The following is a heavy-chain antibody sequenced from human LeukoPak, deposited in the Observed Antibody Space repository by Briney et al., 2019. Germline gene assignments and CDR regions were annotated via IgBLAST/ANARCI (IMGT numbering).Heavy chain of an antibody. V-gene: IGHV3-7*01. CDR1: GFTFSSYW. Sequence: PGGSLRLSCAASGFTFSSYWMNWVRQAPGKGLEWVANIKQDGSEKYYVDSVKGRFTISRDNAKNSLYLQMNSLRAEDTAVYYCAREEHYDFWSGYYYYYGMDVWGQGTTVTGSS. J-gene: IGHJ6*02. D-gene: IGHD3-3*01. CDR2: IKQDGSEK. CDR3: AREEHYDFWSGYYYYYGMDV.